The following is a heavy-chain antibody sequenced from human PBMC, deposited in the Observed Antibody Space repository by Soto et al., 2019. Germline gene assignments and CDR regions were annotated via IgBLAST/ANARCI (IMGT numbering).Heavy chain of an antibody. CDR1: GGSISSYY. Sequence: PSETLSLTCTVSGGSISSYYWSWIRQPPGKGLEWIGYIYYSGSTNYNPSLKSRVTISVDTSKNQFSLKLSSVTAADTAVYYCAREATVDYYYYYMDVWGKGTTVTVSS. J-gene: IGHJ6*03. V-gene: IGHV4-59*01. CDR2: IYYSGST. CDR3: AREATVDYYYYYMDV. D-gene: IGHD4-4*01.